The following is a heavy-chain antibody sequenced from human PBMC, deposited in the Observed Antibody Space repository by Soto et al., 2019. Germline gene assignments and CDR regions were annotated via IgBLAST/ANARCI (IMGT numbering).Heavy chain of an antibody. CDR1: GDSVNTDDW. J-gene: IGHJ4*02. D-gene: IGHD4-4*01. CDR3: ARDHQRSNTWSFDF. CDR2: IYHGGNI. Sequence: QVQLQESGPGLVKPSGTLSLTCVVSGDSVNTDDWWNWVRQPPGKGLEWIGEIYHGGNIYYNPALKGRVTISLDKSKNEVYLELTSVTATDTAIYYCARDHQRSNTWSFDFWGQGTLVTVSS. V-gene: IGHV4-4*02.